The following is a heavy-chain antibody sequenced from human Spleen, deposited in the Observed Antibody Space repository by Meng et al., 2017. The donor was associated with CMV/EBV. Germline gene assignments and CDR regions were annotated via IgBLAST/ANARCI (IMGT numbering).Heavy chain of an antibody. Sequence: ASVKVSCKASGYTFTGYNIHWVRQAPGQGLEWMGWINPDSGGTNDPQKFQGRVTMTGDTSISTAYMELSRLRSDDTAVYYCASPRSVRATLVGHYYYYGMDVWGQGTTVTVSS. CDR3: ASPRSVRATLVGHYYYYGMDV. D-gene: IGHD1-26*01. J-gene: IGHJ6*02. CDR2: INPDSGGT. CDR1: GYTFTGYN. V-gene: IGHV1-2*02.